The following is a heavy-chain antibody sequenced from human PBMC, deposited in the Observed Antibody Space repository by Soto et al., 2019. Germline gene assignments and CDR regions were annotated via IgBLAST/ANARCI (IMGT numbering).Heavy chain of an antibody. CDR1: GYTFTNYE. CDR2: VNPNSGNT. CDR3: AVRGPYSYYFDY. V-gene: IGHV1-8*01. J-gene: IGHJ4*02. D-gene: IGHD2-21*01. Sequence: QVQLVQSGAEVKKPGASVKVSCKASGYTFTNYEINWVRQATGQGLEWMGRVNPNSGNTGYAQKFQGRVTMTRNTSISTAYMELSSLRSEDTAVYYCAVRGPYSYYFDYWGQGTLFTVSS.